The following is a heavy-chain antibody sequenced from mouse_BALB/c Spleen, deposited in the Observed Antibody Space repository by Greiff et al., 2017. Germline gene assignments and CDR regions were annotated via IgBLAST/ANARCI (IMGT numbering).Heavy chain of an antibody. V-gene: IGHV1S29*02. Sequence: VQLQQSGPELVKPGASVKISCKASGYTFTDYNMHWVKQSHGKSLEWIGYIYPYNGGTGYNQKFKSKATLTVDNSSSTAYMELRSLTSEDSAVYYCGIYDGYFFAYWGQGTLVTVSA. D-gene: IGHD2-3*01. J-gene: IGHJ3*01. CDR2: IYPYNGGT. CDR3: GIYDGYFFAY. CDR1: GYTFTDYN.